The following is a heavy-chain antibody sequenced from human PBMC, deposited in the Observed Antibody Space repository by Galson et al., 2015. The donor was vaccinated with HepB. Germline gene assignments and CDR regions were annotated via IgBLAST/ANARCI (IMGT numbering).Heavy chain of an antibody. J-gene: IGHJ3*02. D-gene: IGHD3-22*01. Sequence: SVKVSCKASGYTFTSYCMHWVRQAPGQGLEWMGIINPSGGSTSYAQKFQGRVTMTRDTSTSTVYMELSSLRSEDTAVYYCARDDSSGYYSDAFDIWGQGTMVTVSS. CDR3: ARDDSSGYYSDAFDI. CDR1: GYTFTSYC. CDR2: INPSGGST. V-gene: IGHV1-46*01.